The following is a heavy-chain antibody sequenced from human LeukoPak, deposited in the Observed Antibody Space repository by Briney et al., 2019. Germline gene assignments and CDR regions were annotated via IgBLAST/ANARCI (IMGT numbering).Heavy chain of an antibody. Sequence: ASVKVSCKASGYTFTSYAMNWVRQAPGQGLEWMGWINTNTGNPTYAQGFTGRFVFSLDTSVSTAYLQISSLKAEDTAVYYCARVIPLSLRDQAYDWGQGTLVTVSS. V-gene: IGHV7-4-1*02. J-gene: IGHJ4*02. D-gene: IGHD3-10*01. CDR2: INTNTGNP. CDR1: GYTFTSYA. CDR3: ARVIPLSLRDQAYD.